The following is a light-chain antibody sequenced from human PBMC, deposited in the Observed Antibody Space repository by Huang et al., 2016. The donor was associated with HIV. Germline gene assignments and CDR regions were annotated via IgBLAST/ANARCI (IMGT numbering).Light chain of an antibody. CDR3: QQYDSSPQT. J-gene: IGKJ1*01. V-gene: IGKV3-20*01. Sequence: EIVLTQSPGTLSLSPGARATLSCRASQRISGTYLTWYQQTPGQAPRLLIYGASRRATGIPDRFSGGGSGTDFTLSISRLEPEDFAVYYCQQYDSSPQTFGQGTKVEIK. CDR2: GAS. CDR1: QRISGTY.